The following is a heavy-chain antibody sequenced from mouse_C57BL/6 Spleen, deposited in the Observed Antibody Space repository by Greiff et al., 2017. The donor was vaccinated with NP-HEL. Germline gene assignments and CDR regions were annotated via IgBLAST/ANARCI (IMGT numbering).Heavy chain of an antibody. D-gene: IGHD2-4*01. J-gene: IGHJ3*01. V-gene: IGHV1-5*01. CDR1: GYTFTSYW. CDR2: IYPGNSDT. Sequence: VQLQQSGTVLARPGASVKMSCKTSGYTFTSYWMHWVKQRPGQGLEWIGAIYPGNSDTSYNQKFKGKAKLTAVTSASTAYMELSSLTNEDSAVYYCTSPYDYEGAWFAYWGQGTLVTVSA. CDR3: TSPYDYEGAWFAY.